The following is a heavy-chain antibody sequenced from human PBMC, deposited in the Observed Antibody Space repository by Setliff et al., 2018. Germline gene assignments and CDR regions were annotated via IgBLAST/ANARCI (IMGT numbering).Heavy chain of an antibody. D-gene: IGHD3-22*01. CDR1: GGAFSGYA. V-gene: IGHV1-69*11. CDR3: ARDTRDRYDTSGHYLSLDY. CDR2: IIPVIDTT. J-gene: IGHJ4*02. Sequence: GASVKVSCKASGGAFSGYALSWVRQAPGQGLEWMGRIIPVIDTTDYAQKFQGRVTITADESTRTAYMELSSVRFEDTAVYYCARDTRDRYDTSGHYLSLDYWGQGTLVTVSS.